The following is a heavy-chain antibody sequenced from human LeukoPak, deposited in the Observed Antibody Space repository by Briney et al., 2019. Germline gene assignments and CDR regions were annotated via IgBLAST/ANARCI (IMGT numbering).Heavy chain of an antibody. CDR3: ASEHSGNYYRPFDY. Sequence: GGSLRLSCAASGFTFSSYGMTWVRQAPGKGLEWVSYISSSSSAIYYADSVKGRFTISRDNAKNSLYLQLNSLRAEDTAVYYCASEHSGNYYRPFDYWGQGTLVTVSS. J-gene: IGHJ4*02. CDR2: ISSSSSAI. D-gene: IGHD1-26*01. V-gene: IGHV3-48*01. CDR1: GFTFSSYG.